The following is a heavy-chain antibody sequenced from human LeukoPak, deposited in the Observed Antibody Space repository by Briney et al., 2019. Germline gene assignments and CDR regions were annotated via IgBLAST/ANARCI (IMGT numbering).Heavy chain of an antibody. Sequence: PGGSLRLSCAASGFTFSSHGMQWVRQAPGKGLELVALIWYDGSRTNYVDSVMGRFTISRDSSKNTLYLRMDNLRVEDTAVYFCAKDLSYGSLWFDPWGPGTLVTVSS. V-gene: IGHV3-33*06. CDR3: AKDLSYGSLWFDP. D-gene: IGHD3-10*01. CDR2: IWYDGSRT. CDR1: GFTFSSHG. J-gene: IGHJ5*02.